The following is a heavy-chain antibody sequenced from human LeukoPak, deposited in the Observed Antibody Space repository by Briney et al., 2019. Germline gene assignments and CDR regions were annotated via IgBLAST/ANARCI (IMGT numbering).Heavy chain of an antibody. V-gene: IGHV3-48*04. Sequence: GGSLRLSCAASGFTFSSYSMNWVRQAPGKGLEWVSCISSSGSTIYYADSVKGRFTISRDNAKNSLYLQMNSLRAEDTAVYYCAELGITMIGGVWGKGTTVTISS. CDR2: ISSSGSTI. CDR3: AELGITMIGGV. J-gene: IGHJ6*04. CDR1: GFTFSSYS. D-gene: IGHD3-10*02.